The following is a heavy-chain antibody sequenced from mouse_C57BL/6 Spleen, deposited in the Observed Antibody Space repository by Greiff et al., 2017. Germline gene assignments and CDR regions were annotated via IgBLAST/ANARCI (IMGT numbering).Heavy chain of an antibody. J-gene: IGHJ3*01. CDR1: GYTFTSYW. CDR2: IYPGSGST. V-gene: IGHV1-55*01. Sequence: QVQLQQPGAELVKPGASVKMSCKASGYTFTSYWITWVKQRPGQGLEWIGDIYPGSGSTNYNEKFKSKATLTVDTSSSTAYMQLSSLTSEDSAVYYWARALYYCGSSPFADWGQGTLVTVAA. D-gene: IGHD1-1*01. CDR3: ARALYYCGSSPFAD.